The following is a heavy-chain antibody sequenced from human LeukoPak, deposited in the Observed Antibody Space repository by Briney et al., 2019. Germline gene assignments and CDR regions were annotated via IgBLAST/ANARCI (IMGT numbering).Heavy chain of an antibody. CDR1: GYTLTELS. J-gene: IGHJ4*02. D-gene: IGHD3-10*01. CDR2: FDPEDGET. CDR3: AICGSGSRYFDY. Sequence: ASVKVSCKVSGYTLTELSMHWVRQAPGKGLEWMGGFDPEDGETIYAQKFQGRVTMTEDTSTDTAYMELSSLRSEDTAVYYCAICGSGSRYFDYWGQGTLVTVSS. V-gene: IGHV1-24*01.